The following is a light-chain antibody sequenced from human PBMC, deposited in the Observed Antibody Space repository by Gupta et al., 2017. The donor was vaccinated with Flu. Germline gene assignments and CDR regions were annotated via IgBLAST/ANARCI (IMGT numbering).Light chain of an antibody. Sequence: DIVMTQTQFSLSVTPGQPASLSCTSSQCLLHSDGKAYWYWYLQKPDQPPQLLIYEVSNRGSGVPDRFSGSGSGTEFTLKISRVEADDVGVYYCTQSIQLPGTFGQGTKVDIK. CDR2: EVS. CDR3: TQSIQLPGT. J-gene: IGKJ2*01. V-gene: IGKV2D-29*01. CDR1: QCLLHSDGKAY.